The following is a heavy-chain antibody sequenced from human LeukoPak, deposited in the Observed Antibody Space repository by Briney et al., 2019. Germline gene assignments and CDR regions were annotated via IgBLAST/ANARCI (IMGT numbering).Heavy chain of an antibody. CDR3: ARGECRDGYNCGYYYYYMDV. CDR1: GGTFSSYA. Sequence: SVKVSCKASGGTFSSYAISWVRQAPGQGLEWMGGIIPIFGTANYAQKFQGRVTITADESTSTAYTELSSLRSEDTAVYYCARGECRDGYNCGYYYYYMDVWGKGTTVTVSS. J-gene: IGHJ6*03. CDR2: IIPIFGTA. D-gene: IGHD5-24*01. V-gene: IGHV1-69*13.